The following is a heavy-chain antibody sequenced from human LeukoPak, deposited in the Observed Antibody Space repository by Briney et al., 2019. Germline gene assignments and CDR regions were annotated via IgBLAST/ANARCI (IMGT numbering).Heavy chain of an antibody. CDR3: AKDLYGYDHPIYFDY. D-gene: IGHD5-12*01. CDR2: ISGSGGST. V-gene: IGHV3-23*01. CDR1: GFTFSSYA. Sequence: GGSLRLSCAASGFTFSSYAMSWVRQAPGKGLEWVSAISGSGGSTYYADTVKGRFTISRDNSKNTLYLQMNSLRAEDTAVYYCAKDLYGYDHPIYFDYWGQGTLVTVSS. J-gene: IGHJ4*02.